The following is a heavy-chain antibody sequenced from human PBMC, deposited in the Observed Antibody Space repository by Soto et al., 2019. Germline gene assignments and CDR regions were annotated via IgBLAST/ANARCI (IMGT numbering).Heavy chain of an antibody. J-gene: IGHJ6*02. V-gene: IGHV1-69*01. CDR1: GATFTGHS. CDR2: ITPMFGTT. Sequence: QVQLVQSGAEVKKPGSSVRVSCKASGATFTGHSISWVRQAPAQGLEWLGVITPMFGTTNYSPKFQGRVTIPADDSASTAFLDLTSLKSDDTAVYYCARLRLELEGANLPLMFGLDVWGQGTTVTGSS. D-gene: IGHD1-7*01. CDR3: ARLRLELEGANLPLMFGLDV.